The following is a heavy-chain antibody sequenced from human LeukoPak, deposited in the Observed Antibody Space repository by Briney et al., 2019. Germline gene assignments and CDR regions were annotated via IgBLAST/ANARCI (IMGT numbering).Heavy chain of an antibody. Sequence: PGGSLRLSCAASGFAFSSYAMHWVRQTPGKGLEWVAVLSEDGIKTFYAHSVKGRFTISRDNSKNTLYLQMNSLRAEDTAVYYCAKAPRIAVVGHWGQGTLVTVSS. CDR1: GFAFSSYA. J-gene: IGHJ4*02. CDR3: AKAPRIAVVGH. CDR2: LSEDGIKT. D-gene: IGHD6-19*01. V-gene: IGHV3-30-3*01.